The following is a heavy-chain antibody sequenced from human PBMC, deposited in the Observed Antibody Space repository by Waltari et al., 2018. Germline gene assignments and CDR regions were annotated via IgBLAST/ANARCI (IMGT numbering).Heavy chain of an antibody. V-gene: IGHV1-69*13. J-gene: IGHJ2*01. CDR3: ARGEGSRDGYNFPWYFDL. CDR1: GGTFSSYA. CDR2: IIPIFGTA. Sequence: QVQLVQSGAEVKKPGSSVKVSCKASGGTFSSYAISWVRPAPGQGLEWMGGIIPIFGTANYAQKFQGRVTITADESTSTAYMELSSLRSEDTAVYYCARGEGSRDGYNFPWYFDLWGRGTLVTVSS. D-gene: IGHD5-12*01.